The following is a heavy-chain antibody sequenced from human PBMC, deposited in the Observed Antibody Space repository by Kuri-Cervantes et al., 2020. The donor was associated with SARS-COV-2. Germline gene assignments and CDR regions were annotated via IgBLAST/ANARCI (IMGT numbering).Heavy chain of an antibody. J-gene: IGHJ4*02. CDR3: AGLYSSSCSYDY. V-gene: IGHV3-30*02. CDR2: IRYDGSNK. Sequence: GGSLRLSCAASGFTFSSYGMHWVRQAPGKGLEWVAFIRYDGSNKYYADHVKGRFTISRDNSKNTLYLQMNSLRAEDTAVYYCAGLYSSSCSYDYWGQGTLVTVSS. D-gene: IGHD6-13*01. CDR1: GFTFSSYG.